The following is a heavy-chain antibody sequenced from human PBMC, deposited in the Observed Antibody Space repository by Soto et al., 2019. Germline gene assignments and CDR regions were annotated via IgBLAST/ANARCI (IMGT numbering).Heavy chain of an antibody. CDR1: GGTFSSYA. Sequence: GASVKVSCKASGGTFSSYAISWVRQAPGQGLEWMGGIIPIFGTANYAQKFQGRVTITADESTSTAYMELSSLRSEDTAVYYCARSSVPAAIPRNWFDPRAQGTPVTVSS. CDR3: ARSSVPAAIPRNWFDP. V-gene: IGHV1-69*13. CDR2: IIPIFGTA. J-gene: IGHJ5*02. D-gene: IGHD2-2*01.